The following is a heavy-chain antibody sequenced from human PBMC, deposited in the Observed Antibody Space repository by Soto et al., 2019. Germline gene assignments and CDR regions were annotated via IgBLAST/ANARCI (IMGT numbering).Heavy chain of an antibody. J-gene: IGHJ4*02. D-gene: IGHD5-18*01. Sequence: PGVSLRLSCSASGFTFSTYAMHWVRQAPGKGLEYVSAINSNGVTTYYADSVKGRFTISRDNSKNTLYLQMNSLRAEDTAIYYCAKPLQLWSPFDYWGQGTLVTVSS. V-gene: IGHV3-64D*08. CDR1: GFTFSTYA. CDR2: INSNGVTT. CDR3: AKPLQLWSPFDY.